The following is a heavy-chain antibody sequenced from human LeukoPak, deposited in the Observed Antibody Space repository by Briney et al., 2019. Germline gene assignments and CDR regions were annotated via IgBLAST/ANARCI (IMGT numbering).Heavy chain of an antibody. Sequence: GRSLRLSCAASGFKFSDYGMHWVRQAPGKGLGWVAFILYHGSNEYYADSVKGRFTISRDNSENTLYLQMNSLRVEDTAVYYCARHSGYSYSWGQGTLVTVSS. CDR1: GFKFSDYG. CDR3: ARHSGYSYS. CDR2: ILYHGSNE. D-gene: IGHD5-12*01. V-gene: IGHV3-33*01. J-gene: IGHJ4*02.